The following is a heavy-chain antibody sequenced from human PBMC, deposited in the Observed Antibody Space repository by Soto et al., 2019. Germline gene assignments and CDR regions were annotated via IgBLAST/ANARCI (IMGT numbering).Heavy chain of an antibody. J-gene: IGHJ6*02. Sequence: PGGSLRLSCAASGFTFSDYYMSWIRQAPGKGLEWVSYISSSGSTIYYADSVKGRFTISRDNAKNSLYLQMNSLRAEDTAVYYCARSSDSSVPFYYYGMDVWGQGTTVTVSS. D-gene: IGHD6-6*01. CDR2: ISSSGSTI. CDR3: ARSSDSSVPFYYYGMDV. CDR1: GFTFSDYY. V-gene: IGHV3-11*01.